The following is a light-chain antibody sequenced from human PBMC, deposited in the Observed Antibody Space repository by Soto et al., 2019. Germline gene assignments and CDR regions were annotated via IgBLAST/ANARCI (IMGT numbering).Light chain of an antibody. CDR1: QSVSSSY. J-gene: IGKJ1*01. V-gene: IGKV3-20*01. CDR3: QQYNNRPRT. Sequence: EIVLTQSPGTLSLSPVERATLSCRASQSVSSSYLAWYQQKPGQAPRLLIYGASSRATGIPDRFSGSGSGTDFTLTISSLQSGDSAVYYCQQYNNRPRTFGQGTKVDIK. CDR2: GAS.